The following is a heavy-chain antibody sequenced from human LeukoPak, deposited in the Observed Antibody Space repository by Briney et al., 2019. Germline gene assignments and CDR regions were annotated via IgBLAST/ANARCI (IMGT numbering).Heavy chain of an antibody. Sequence: GGSLRLSCAASAFSFSNYGMHWVRQAPGKGLEWVALIWYDGSNRYYADSVKGRFTISRDNSKNTLYVQMNSLRAEDTAVYYCARRADDAFDVWGQGTMDTVSS. J-gene: IGHJ3*01. CDR3: ARRADDAFDV. V-gene: IGHV3-33*01. CDR1: AFSFSNYG. CDR2: IWYDGSNR.